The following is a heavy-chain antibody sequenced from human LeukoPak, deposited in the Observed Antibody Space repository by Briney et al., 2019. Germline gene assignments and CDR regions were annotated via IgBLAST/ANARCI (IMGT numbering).Heavy chain of an antibody. J-gene: IGHJ4*02. CDR3: ARSALGITIFGVVIIPFDY. CDR1: GGSISSYY. Sequence: SETLSLTCTVSGGSISSYYWSWIRQPAGKGLEWIGRIYTSGSTNYNPPLKSRVTISVDTSKNQFSLKLSSVTAADTAVYYCARSALGITIFGVVIIPFDYWGQGTLVTVSS. V-gene: IGHV4-4*07. D-gene: IGHD3-3*01. CDR2: IYTSGST.